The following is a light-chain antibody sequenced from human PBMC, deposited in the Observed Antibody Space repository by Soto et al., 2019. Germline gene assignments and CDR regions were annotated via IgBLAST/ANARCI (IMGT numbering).Light chain of an antibody. J-gene: IGLJ3*02. CDR3: SSYAGSNNGV. CDR1: SSDVGGYNF. Sequence: QPALTQPPSASGSPGQSLTISCTGTSSDVGGYNFVSWYQQHPGKAPKLMISDVNRRPSGVPDRFSGSKSGNTASLTVSGLQAEDEADYYCSSYAGSNNGVFGGGTKVTVL. CDR2: DVN. V-gene: IGLV2-8*01.